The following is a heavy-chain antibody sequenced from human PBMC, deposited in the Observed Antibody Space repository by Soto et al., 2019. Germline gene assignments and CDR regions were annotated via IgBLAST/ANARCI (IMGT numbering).Heavy chain of an antibody. CDR3: VRRETTSNTGKTTWLDP. CDR2: GYYSGGT. V-gene: IGHV4-59*08. Sequence: PSETLSLTCTVSGDSVSTYYWNWIRQPPGRGLEWIGHGYYSGGTIYNPALASRVTISLDTSKNQFSLTLTSVPAADTAIYYCVRRETTSNTGKTTWLDPWAQGALVTVSS. D-gene: IGHD1-1*01. J-gene: IGHJ5*02. CDR1: GDSVSTYY.